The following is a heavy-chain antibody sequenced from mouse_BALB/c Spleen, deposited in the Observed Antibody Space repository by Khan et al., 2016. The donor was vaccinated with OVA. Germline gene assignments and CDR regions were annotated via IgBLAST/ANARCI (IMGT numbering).Heavy chain of an antibody. CDR3: ACGGYWYFDV. D-gene: IGHD1-1*02. J-gene: IGHJ1*01. Sequence: VQLQESGPELKKPGETVKISCKASGYTFTNYGMNWVKQAPGKGLKWMGWINTYTGEPTYADDFKGRFAFSLETSASTAYLQINNLKNEDTATYFCACGGYWYFDVWGAGTTVTVSA. CDR1: GYTFTNYG. V-gene: IGHV9-3-1*01. CDR2: INTYTGEP.